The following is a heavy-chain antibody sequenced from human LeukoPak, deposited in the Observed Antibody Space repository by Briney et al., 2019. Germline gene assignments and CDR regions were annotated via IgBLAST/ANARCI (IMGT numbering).Heavy chain of an antibody. CDR1: GGTFSSYA. Sequence: GASVKVSCKASGGTFSSYAISWVRQAPGQVLEWMGRIIPILGIANYAQKFQGRVTITADKSTSTAYMELSSLRSEDTAVYYCARGEWQPRGAFDIWGQGTMVTVSS. J-gene: IGHJ3*02. D-gene: IGHD2-8*01. CDR3: ARGEWQPRGAFDI. CDR2: IIPILGIA. V-gene: IGHV1-69*04.